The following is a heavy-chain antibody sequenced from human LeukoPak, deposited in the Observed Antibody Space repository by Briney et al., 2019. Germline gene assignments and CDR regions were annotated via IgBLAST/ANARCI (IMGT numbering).Heavy chain of an antibody. V-gene: IGHV4-59*08. Sequence: PSETLSLTCTVSGGSISSYYWSWIRQPPGKGLEWIGHIYYSGSTNYNPSLKSRVTISVDTSKNQFSLNLTSVTAADAAVYYCARAMSTFGGVRNYFDSWGQGTLVTVSS. D-gene: IGHD3-16*01. CDR3: ARAMSTFGGVRNYFDS. CDR1: GGSISSYY. CDR2: IYYSGST. J-gene: IGHJ4*02.